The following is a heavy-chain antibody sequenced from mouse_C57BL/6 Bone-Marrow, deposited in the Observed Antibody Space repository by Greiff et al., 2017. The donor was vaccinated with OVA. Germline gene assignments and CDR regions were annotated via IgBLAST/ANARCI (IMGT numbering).Heavy chain of an antibody. CDR1: GYSITSGYY. V-gene: IGHV3-6*01. Sequence: ESGPGLVKPSQSLSLTCSVTGYSITSGYYWNWIRQFPGNKLEWMGYMSYDGSNNYNPSLKNRISITRDTSKNQFFLKLNSVTTEDTATYYCAREDDGYYFWFAYWGQGTLVTVSA. CDR2: MSYDGSN. D-gene: IGHD2-3*01. CDR3: AREDDGYYFWFAY. J-gene: IGHJ3*01.